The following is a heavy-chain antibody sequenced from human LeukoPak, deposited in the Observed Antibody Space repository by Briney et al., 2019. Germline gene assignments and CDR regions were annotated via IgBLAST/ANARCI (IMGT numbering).Heavy chain of an antibody. Sequence: TGGSLRLSCAASGFTFSSYAMHWVRQAPGKGLEWVAVISYDGSNKYYADSVKGRFTISRDNSKNTLYLQMNSLRAEDTAVYYCATVADFWSGYSYGAFDIWGQGTMVTVSS. CDR1: GFTFSSYA. CDR3: ATVADFWSGYSYGAFDI. V-gene: IGHV3-30-3*01. CDR2: ISYDGSNK. J-gene: IGHJ3*02. D-gene: IGHD3-3*01.